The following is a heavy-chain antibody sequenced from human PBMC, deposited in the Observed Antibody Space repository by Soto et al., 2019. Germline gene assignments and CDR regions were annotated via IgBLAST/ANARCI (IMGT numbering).Heavy chain of an antibody. CDR3: AKESGTVLLWFGDYGMDV. V-gene: IGHV3-30*18. CDR2: ISYDGSNK. Sequence: ESGGGVVQPGRSLRLSCAASGFTFSSYGMHWVRQAPGKGLEWVAVISYDGSNKYYADSVKGRFTISRDNSKNTLYLQMNSLRAEDTAVYYCAKESGTVLLWFGDYGMDVWGQGTTVTVSS. J-gene: IGHJ6*02. D-gene: IGHD3-10*01. CDR1: GFTFSSYG.